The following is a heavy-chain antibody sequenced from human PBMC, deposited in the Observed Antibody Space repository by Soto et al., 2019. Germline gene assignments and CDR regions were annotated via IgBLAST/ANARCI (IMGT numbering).Heavy chain of an antibody. D-gene: IGHD6-19*01. CDR2: IYYSGST. J-gene: IGHJ6*02. CDR3: ARDRGWYGMDV. V-gene: IGHV4-59*01. Sequence: SETLSLTCTVSGGSISSYYWSWTRQPPGKGLEWIGYIYYSGSTNYNPSLKSRVTISVDTSKNQFSLKLSSVTAADTAVYYCARDRGWYGMDVWGQGTTVPVAS. CDR1: GGSISSYY.